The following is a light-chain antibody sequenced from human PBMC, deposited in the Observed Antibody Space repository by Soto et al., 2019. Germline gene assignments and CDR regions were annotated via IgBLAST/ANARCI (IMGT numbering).Light chain of an antibody. CDR3: QQFDDLPLT. V-gene: IGKV1-33*01. CDR2: DAS. CDR1: HDINNF. J-gene: IGKJ4*01. Sequence: DIQMTQSPSSLSASVGERVTITCQASHDINNFLNWYQQKPGKAPILLIYDASSLEIGVPSRFSGSGSATHFAFTISSLQPEDVATYYCQQFDDLPLTFGAGTKVELK.